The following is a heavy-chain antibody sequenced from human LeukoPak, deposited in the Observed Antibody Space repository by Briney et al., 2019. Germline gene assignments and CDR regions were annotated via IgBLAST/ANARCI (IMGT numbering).Heavy chain of an antibody. CDR2: IYYSGST. D-gene: IGHD4-23*01. CDR3: ARGLRWYRNFDY. Sequence: ASETLSLTCTVSGGSISSGGYYWSWIRQHPGKGLEWIGYIYYSGSTYYNPSLKSRVTISVDTSKNQFSLKLSSVTAADTAVYYCARGLRWYRNFDYWGQGTLVTVSS. V-gene: IGHV4-31*03. J-gene: IGHJ4*02. CDR1: GGSISSGGYY.